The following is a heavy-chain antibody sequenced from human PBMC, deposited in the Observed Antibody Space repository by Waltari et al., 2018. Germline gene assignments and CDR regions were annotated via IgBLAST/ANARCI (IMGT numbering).Heavy chain of an antibody. Sequence: ELQLVESGGDLVQPGGSLRLSCAASGFAFRDHVRDWVRQAPGKGLEWVGRIKNRAHHYTTEYAASVRGRFNISRDDSKNLLYLQMNSLTTMDTAVYYCAQYYVGFWGPGSVVTVSS. V-gene: IGHV3-72*01. D-gene: IGHD1-26*01. CDR1: GFAFRDHV. J-gene: IGHJ4*02. CDR3: AQYYVGF. CDR2: IKNRAHHYTT.